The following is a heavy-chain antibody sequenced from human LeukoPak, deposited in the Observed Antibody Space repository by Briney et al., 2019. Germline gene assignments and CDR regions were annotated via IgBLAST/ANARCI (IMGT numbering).Heavy chain of an antibody. CDR3: AKDMTPAAGLFDY. Sequence: GGSLRLSCAASGFIFSSYAMHWVRQAPGKGLEWVSGISWNSGSIGYADSVKGRFTISRDNAKNSLYLQMNSLRAEDTALYYCAKDMTPAAGLFDYWGQGTLVTVSS. D-gene: IGHD6-13*01. CDR2: ISWNSGSI. CDR1: GFIFSSYA. V-gene: IGHV3-9*01. J-gene: IGHJ4*02.